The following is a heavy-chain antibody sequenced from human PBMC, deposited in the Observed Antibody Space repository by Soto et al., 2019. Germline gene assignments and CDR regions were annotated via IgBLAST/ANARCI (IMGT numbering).Heavy chain of an antibody. CDR2: VFYGGGT. J-gene: IGHJ4*02. CDR1: VISIITYY. Sequence: SDTLSLTCIWSVISIITYYWTVIRQPPGNGLEWIGHVFYGGGTKYNPSLKSRVTISAADVSKAQVSLTLSSVTAADTAVYYCARGSHSGLEGNIVWGQGNLVTVSS. V-gene: IGHV4-59*01. D-gene: IGHD1-26*01. CDR3: ARGSHSGLEGNIV.